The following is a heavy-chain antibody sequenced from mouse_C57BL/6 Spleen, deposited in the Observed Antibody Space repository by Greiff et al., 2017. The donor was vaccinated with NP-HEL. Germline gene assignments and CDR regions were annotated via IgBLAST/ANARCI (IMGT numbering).Heavy chain of an antibody. V-gene: IGHV1-69*01. J-gene: IGHJ4*01. D-gene: IGHD1-1*01. CDR3: ARLNYGSGTMDY. Sequence: QVQLQQPGAELVMPGASVKLSCKASGYTFTSYWMPWVKQRPGQGLEWIGELDPSDSYTNYNQKFKGKSTLTVDKSSSTAYMQLSSLTSEDSAVYYCARLNYGSGTMDYWGQGTSVTVSS. CDR2: LDPSDSYT. CDR1: GYTFTSYW.